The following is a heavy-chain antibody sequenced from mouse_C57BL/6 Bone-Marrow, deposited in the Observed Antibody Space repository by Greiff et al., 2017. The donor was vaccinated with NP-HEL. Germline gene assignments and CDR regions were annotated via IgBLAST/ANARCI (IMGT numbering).Heavy chain of an antibody. V-gene: IGHV1-5*01. J-gene: IGHJ3*01. CDR2: IYPGNSDT. CDR1: GYTFTSYW. CDR3: GTGSFAY. D-gene: IGHD4-1*01. Sequence: VQLQQSGTVLARPGASVKMSCKTSGYTFTSYWMHWVKQRPGQGLEWIGAIYPGNSDTSYNQKFKGKAKLTAVTSASTAYMELSSLTNEDSAVYYCGTGSFAYWGQGTLVTVSA.